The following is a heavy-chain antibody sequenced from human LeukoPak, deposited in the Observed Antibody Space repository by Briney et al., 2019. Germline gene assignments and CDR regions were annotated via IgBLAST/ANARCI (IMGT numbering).Heavy chain of an antibody. V-gene: IGHV3-7*05. CDR3: ARVEGIQLWTQNDY. CDR1: GFTFSSYW. Sequence: GRSLRLSCAASGFTFSSYWMSWVRKAPGKGREGGANIKQDGSEKYYVDSVKGRFTISRDNPKNSLYLQMNSLRDEDTAVYYCARVEGIQLWTQNDYWGQGTLVTVSS. D-gene: IGHD5-18*01. J-gene: IGHJ4*02. CDR2: IKQDGSEK.